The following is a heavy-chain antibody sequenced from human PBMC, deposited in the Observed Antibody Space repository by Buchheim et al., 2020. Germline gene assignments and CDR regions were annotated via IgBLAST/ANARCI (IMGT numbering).Heavy chain of an antibody. CDR1: GFTFSSYA. Sequence: EVQLLESGGGLVQPGGSLRLSCAASGFTFSSYAMSWVRQAPGKGLEWVSAISGSGGSTYYADSVKGRFTISRDNSKNTLYVQMNSLRAEDTAVYYCACSGRYYYDSSGYRTNYGMDVWGQGTT. V-gene: IGHV3-23*01. D-gene: IGHD3-22*01. CDR2: ISGSGGST. J-gene: IGHJ6*02. CDR3: ACSGRYYYDSSGYRTNYGMDV.